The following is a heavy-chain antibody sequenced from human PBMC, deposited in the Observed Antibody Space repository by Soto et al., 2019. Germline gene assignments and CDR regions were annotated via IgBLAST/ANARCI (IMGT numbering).Heavy chain of an antibody. J-gene: IGHJ5*01. D-gene: IGHD3-10*01. CDR2: IDGSGGIT. V-gene: IGHV3-23*01. CDR1: GFTFGTTD. CDR3: VKNSGWFNT. Sequence: QLLQSGGGLVQPGGSLTLSCAASGFTFGTTDMSWVRQAPGEGLEWVSTIDGSGGITYYADSVKGRFTISRDNDRNTVYLQMDSVRGDDTALYYCVKNSGWFNTWGNGALVTVSA.